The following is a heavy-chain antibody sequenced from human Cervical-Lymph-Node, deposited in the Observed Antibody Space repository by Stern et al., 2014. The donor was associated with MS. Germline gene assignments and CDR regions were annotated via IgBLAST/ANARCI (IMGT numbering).Heavy chain of an antibody. CDR3: ARAGLEGALSNFDY. CDR2: IYYTGST. Sequence: QVQLVESGPGLVKPSETLSLTCTVSGGSISSYYWSWIRQPPGKGLEWIGHIYYTGSTTYNPSLKSRVTISVDTSTNQFSLNLPSVTAADTAVYYCARAGLEGALSNFDYWGQGTLVTVSS. D-gene: IGHD1-26*01. V-gene: IGHV4-59*08. CDR1: GGSISSYY. J-gene: IGHJ4*02.